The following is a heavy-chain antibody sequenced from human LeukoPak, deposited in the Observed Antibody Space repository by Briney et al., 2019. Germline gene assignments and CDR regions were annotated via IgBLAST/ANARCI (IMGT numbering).Heavy chain of an antibody. V-gene: IGHV5-51*01. CDR1: GYNFTNYW. Sequence: HGESLKISCKGSGYNFTNYWIAWVRQMPGKGLEWMGIVYPGDSDTKYNPSFEGQVTLPADKSINTAYVPWGSLQASDSGMYYCARIAVPGTGGRNYGMDVWGQGTTVTVSS. CDR2: VYPGDSDT. J-gene: IGHJ6*02. CDR3: ARIAVPGTGGRNYGMDV. D-gene: IGHD6-19*01.